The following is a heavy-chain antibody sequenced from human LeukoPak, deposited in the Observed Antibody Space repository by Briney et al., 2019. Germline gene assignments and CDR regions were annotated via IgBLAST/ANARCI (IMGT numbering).Heavy chain of an antibody. CDR1: GYTFTSYG. J-gene: IGHJ6*02. Sequence: ASVKGSCKASGYTFTSYGISWVRQATDQGLEWMRRISVNNGNTNFAQNLQGRVTLTTDTSTSTAYMQLRSLRSDDTAVYFCARHGYCTTTMCNNHYYNGMDVWGQGTTVTVSS. CDR3: ARHGYCTTTMCNNHYYNGMDV. D-gene: IGHD2-2*01. V-gene: IGHV1-18*01. CDR2: ISVNNGNT.